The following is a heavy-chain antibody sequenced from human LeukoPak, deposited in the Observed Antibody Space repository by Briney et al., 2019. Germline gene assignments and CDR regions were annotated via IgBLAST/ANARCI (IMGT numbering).Heavy chain of an antibody. J-gene: IGHJ6*02. V-gene: IGHV4-34*01. CDR3: ARGRGYSSGWGHYYYSLDV. Sequence: PSETLSLTCAVYGGSFSDYYWTWIRQPPGEGLAWIGEVKHPGGTNYNPSLRGRVAISVDTSKNQFSLRLTSVTAADTSVFYCARGRGYSSGWGHYYYSLDVWGQGTAVTVSS. D-gene: IGHD6-19*01. CDR2: VKHPGGT. CDR1: GGSFSDYY.